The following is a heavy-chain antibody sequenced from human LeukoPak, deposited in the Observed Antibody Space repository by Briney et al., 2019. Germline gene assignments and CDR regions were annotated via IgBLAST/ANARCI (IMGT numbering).Heavy chain of an antibody. Sequence: ASVKVSCKASGYTFTSYAMHWVRQAPGQRLEWMGWINAGNGNTKYSQEFQGRVTITRDTSASTAYMELSSLRSEDMAVYYCARGAGKGIAAAGGVDYWGQGTLVTVSS. J-gene: IGHJ4*02. CDR1: GYTFTSYA. V-gene: IGHV1-3*03. D-gene: IGHD6-13*01. CDR2: INAGNGNT. CDR3: ARGAGKGIAAAGGVDY.